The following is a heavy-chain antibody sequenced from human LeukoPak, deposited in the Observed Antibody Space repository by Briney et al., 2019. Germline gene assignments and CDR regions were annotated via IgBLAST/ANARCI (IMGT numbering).Heavy chain of an antibody. CDR1: GGSISSGGYY. V-gene: IGHV4-31*03. Sequence: SQTLSLTCTVSGGSISSGGYYWSWIRQHPGKGLEWIGYIYYSGSTYYNPSLKSRVTISVDTSKNQFSLKLSSVTAADTAVYYCARGTWPGDYYYYYMDVWGKGPRSPSP. CDR2: IYYSGST. D-gene: IGHD1-1*01. CDR3: ARGTWPGDYYYYYMDV. J-gene: IGHJ6*03.